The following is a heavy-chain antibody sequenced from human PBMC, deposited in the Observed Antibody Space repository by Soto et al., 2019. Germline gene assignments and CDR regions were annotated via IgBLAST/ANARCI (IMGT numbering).Heavy chain of an antibody. V-gene: IGHV3-23*01. CDR3: EKGFSGSRDYNWFDP. Sequence: GGSLRLSCTASTVTFSNYAMSWVRQAPGKGLEWVSAISGSGDRTFYADSQKGRFTISRDNSKNTLYLQMNSLRVEDTAVYFCEKGFSGSRDYNWFDPLGQGT. CDR1: TVTFSNYA. CDR2: ISGSGDRT. J-gene: IGHJ5*02. D-gene: IGHD2-15*01.